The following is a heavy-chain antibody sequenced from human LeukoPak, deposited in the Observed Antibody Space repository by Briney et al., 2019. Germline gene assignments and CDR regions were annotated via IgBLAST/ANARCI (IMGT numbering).Heavy chain of an antibody. CDR1: GFSFSKYW. CDR3: AREGDYGDYVLDY. J-gene: IGHJ4*02. D-gene: IGHD4-17*01. V-gene: IGHV3-74*01. Sequence: GGSLRLSCAASGFSFSKYWMYWVRQAPGKGLVWVSRISRDGSITSYAESVKGRISLSRDNAKNTLHLQMNSLRVEDTAIYYCAREGDYGDYVLDYWGQGTLVTVSS. CDR2: ISRDGSIT.